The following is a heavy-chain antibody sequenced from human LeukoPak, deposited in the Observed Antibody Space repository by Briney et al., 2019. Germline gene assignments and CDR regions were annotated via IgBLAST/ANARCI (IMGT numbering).Heavy chain of an antibody. V-gene: IGHV4-31*03. CDR3: ARIAAAAAGAFDI. CDR1: GGSISSGGYY. CDR2: IYYSGST. D-gene: IGHD6-13*01. J-gene: IGHJ3*02. Sequence: PSETLSLTCTVSGGSISSGGYYWSWIRQHPGKGLEWIGYIYYSGSTYYNPSLKSRVTISVDTSKNQFSLKLSSVTAADTAVYYCARIAAAAAGAFDIWGQGTMVTVSS.